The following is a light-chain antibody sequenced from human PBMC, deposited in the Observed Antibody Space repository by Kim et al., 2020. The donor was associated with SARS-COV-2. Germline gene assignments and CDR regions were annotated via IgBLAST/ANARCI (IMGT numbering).Light chain of an antibody. Sequence: SPGERATLSCRASQSVSNNYLTWYQQKPGQAPRLFIYAASRRVSGIPDRVSGSGSGTDFTLTISRLEPEDFAVYYCQQYGSSPYTFGQGTKVDIK. CDR2: AAS. J-gene: IGKJ2*01. CDR1: QSVSNNY. V-gene: IGKV3-20*01. CDR3: QQYGSSPYT.